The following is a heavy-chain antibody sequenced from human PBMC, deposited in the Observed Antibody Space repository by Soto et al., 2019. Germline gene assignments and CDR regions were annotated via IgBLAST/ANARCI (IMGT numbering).Heavy chain of an antibody. J-gene: IGHJ4*02. CDR2: IYWDDK. CDR3: AHSQRGPRDF. V-gene: IGHV2-5*01. D-gene: IGHD5-12*01. Sequence: ITLKESAPTLVRPTQTLTRTCTFSGFSLSTRGVAVAWIRQPPGEALEWLALIYWDDKRYNPSLKSRLTITKDTSKDQVVLAMTNMDPLDTATYFCAHSQRGPRDFWGQGILVTVSS. CDR1: GFSLSTRGVA.